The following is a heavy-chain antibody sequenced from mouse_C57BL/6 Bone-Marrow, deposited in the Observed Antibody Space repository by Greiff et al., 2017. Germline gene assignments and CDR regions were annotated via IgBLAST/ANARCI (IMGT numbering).Heavy chain of an antibody. CDR2: ISSGSSTI. V-gene: IGHV5-17*01. J-gene: IGHJ4*01. Sequence: EVKLMESGGGLVKPGGSLKLSCAASGFTFSDYGMHWVRQAPEKGLEWVAYISSGSSTIYYADKVKGRFPISRDKAKNTLCLQMTSLRSEDTAMYYCASSGLAMDYWGQGTSVTVSS. CDR1: GFTFSDYG. CDR3: ASSGLAMDY. D-gene: IGHD1-3*01.